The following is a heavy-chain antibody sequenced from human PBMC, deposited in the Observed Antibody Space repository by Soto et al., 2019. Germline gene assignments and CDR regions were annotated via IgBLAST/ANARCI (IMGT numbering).Heavy chain of an antibody. CDR2: SYYSGST. D-gene: IGHD4-17*01. CDR1: VGSISSSSYY. Sequence: QLQLQESGPGLVTPSETLSLTCTVSVGSISSSSYYWGWIRQPPGKGLEGIGSSYYSGSTYYNPSLKSRVPLSVDTSKNPCSLKLSSVTAADTAVYYCARQAVTTIGYWGQGTLVTVAS. V-gene: IGHV4-39*01. CDR3: ARQAVTTIGY. J-gene: IGHJ4*02.